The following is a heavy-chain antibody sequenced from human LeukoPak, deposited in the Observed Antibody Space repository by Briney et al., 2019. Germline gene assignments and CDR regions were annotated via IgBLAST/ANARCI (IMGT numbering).Heavy chain of an antibody. D-gene: IGHD5-12*01. V-gene: IGHV3-21*01. Sequence: GGSLRLSSAASGFTFSSYSMNWVCQAPGKGLEWVSSISSRSSYIYYADSVKGRFTIARDNAKNSLYLQMNSLRDEDTAVYYCARVVVATILDYYYYMDVWGKGTTVTVSS. CDR1: GFTFSSYS. J-gene: IGHJ6*03. CDR2: ISSRSSYI. CDR3: ARVVVATILDYYYYMDV.